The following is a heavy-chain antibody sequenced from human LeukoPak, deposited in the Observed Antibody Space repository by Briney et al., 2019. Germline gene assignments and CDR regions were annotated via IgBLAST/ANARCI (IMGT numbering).Heavy chain of an antibody. CDR2: INPNSGGT. J-gene: IGHJ6*03. V-gene: IGHV1-2*02. Sequence: ASVKVSCKASGDTFTSHYMHWVRQAPGQGLEWMGWINPNSGGTNYAQKFQGRVTMTRDTSISTAYMELSRLRSDDTAVYYCARDLGAAADPYYYMDVWGKGTTVTISS. CDR3: ARDLGAAADPYYYMDV. CDR1: GDTFTSHY. D-gene: IGHD6-13*01.